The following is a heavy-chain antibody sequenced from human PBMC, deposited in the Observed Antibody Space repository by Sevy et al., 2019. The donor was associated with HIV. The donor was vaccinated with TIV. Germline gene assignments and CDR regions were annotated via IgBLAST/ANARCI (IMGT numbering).Heavy chain of an antibody. V-gene: IGHV3-49*03. Sequence: GGSLRLSCTAXXXXFGDXXMSWFRQAPGKGLEWVGFIRSKAYGGTTEYAASVKGRVTISRDDSKSIAYLQMNSLKTEDTAVYYXTRDLEYSXXXYFXXXGQGTLVTVSS. D-gene: IGHD6-13*01. CDR1: XXXFGDXX. CDR3: TRDLEYSXXXYFXX. J-gene: IGHJ4*02. CDR2: IRSKAYGGTT.